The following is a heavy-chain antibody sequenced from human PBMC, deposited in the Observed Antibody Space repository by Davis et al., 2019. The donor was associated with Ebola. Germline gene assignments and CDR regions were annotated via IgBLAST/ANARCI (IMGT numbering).Heavy chain of an antibody. Sequence: GESLKISCKDSGDSFTSHWIGWVRQMPGKGLEWMGLIYTGDSDTRYSPPFEGQVTISADRSTAYLQWSSLKASDTAMYYCARVAVAGTLGWFDPWGQGTLVTVSS. CDR2: IYTGDSDT. CDR1: GDSFTSHW. J-gene: IGHJ5*02. CDR3: ARVAVAGTLGWFDP. V-gene: IGHV5-51*01. D-gene: IGHD6-19*01.